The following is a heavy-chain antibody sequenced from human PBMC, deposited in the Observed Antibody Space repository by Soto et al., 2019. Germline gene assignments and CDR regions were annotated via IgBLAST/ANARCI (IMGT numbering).Heavy chain of an antibody. J-gene: IGHJ2*01. CDR3: ARGPDSSHWYFDL. CDR2: IYYSGST. CDR1: GGSISSGGYY. D-gene: IGHD3-3*01. Sequence: QVQLQESGPGLVKPSQTLSLTCTVSGGSISSGGYYWSWIRQHPGKGLEWIGYIYYSGSTYYNPSLKSRVTISVDASKNQFSRKLSSVTAADTAVYYCARGPDSSHWYFDLWGRGTLVTVSS. V-gene: IGHV4-31*03.